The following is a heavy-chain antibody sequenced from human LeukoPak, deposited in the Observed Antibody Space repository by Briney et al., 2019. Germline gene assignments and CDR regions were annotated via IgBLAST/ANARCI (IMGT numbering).Heavy chain of an antibody. V-gene: IGHV6-1*01. Sequence: SQTLSLTCAISGDSVSSNSAAWNWIRQSPPRGLEWLGRTYYRSKWYKDYVVSVKSRITINPDTSKNQFSLQLKSVTPEDTAVYYCARTLIAVAGTGFDYWGQGTLVTVSS. D-gene: IGHD6-19*01. CDR2: TYYRSKWYK. CDR1: GDSVSSNSAA. J-gene: IGHJ4*02. CDR3: ARTLIAVAGTGFDY.